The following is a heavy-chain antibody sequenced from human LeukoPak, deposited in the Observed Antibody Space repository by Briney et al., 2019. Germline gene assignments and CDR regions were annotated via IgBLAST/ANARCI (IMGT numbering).Heavy chain of an antibody. CDR2: INPNSGGT. CDR3: ARELRASRSWFDP. D-gene: IGHD2-15*01. CDR1: GYTFTGYY. V-gene: IGHV1-2*02. J-gene: IGHJ5*02. Sequence: ASVKVSCKASGYTFTGYYTHWVRQAPGQGLEWMGWINPNSGGTNYAQKFQGRVTMTRDTSISTAYMELSRLRSGDTAVYYCARELRASRSWFDPWGQGTLVTVSS.